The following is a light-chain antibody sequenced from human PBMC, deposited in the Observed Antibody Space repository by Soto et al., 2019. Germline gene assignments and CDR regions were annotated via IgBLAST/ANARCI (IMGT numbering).Light chain of an antibody. CDR2: KDS. CDR3: QSADSGGTPVI. Sequence: SYELTQPPSVSVSPGQTARITCSGDALAIQYAYWYPQKPGQAPVLVIYKDSERPSGIPERFSGSSSGTRVTLTISEVQAEDEADYYCQSADSGGTPVIFGGGTKVTVL. J-gene: IGLJ2*01. CDR1: ALAIQY. V-gene: IGLV3-25*03.